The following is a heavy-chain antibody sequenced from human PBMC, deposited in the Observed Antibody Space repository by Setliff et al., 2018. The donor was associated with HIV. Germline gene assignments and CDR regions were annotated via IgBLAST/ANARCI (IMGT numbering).Heavy chain of an antibody. Sequence: KTSETLSLTCTVSGGSFTTDFHYWVWIRQPPGKGLEWVGSIYHDGSTHYNPSLKSRVTISADTSKNHFSLKLNSATAADTGLYYCARRDLTSAPTWGRGTLVTVSS. D-gene: IGHD3-10*01. CDR3: ARRDLTSAPT. CDR2: IYHDGST. CDR1: GGSFTTDFHY. V-gene: IGHV4-39*02. J-gene: IGHJ5*02.